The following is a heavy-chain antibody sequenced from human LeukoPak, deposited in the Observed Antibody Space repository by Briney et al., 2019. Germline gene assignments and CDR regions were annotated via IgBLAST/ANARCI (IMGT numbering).Heavy chain of an antibody. J-gene: IGHJ5*02. CDR2: VKRSYDGLTT. CDR1: GFSFRDAW. CDR3: ANSQLYSSSWYNWFDP. V-gene: IGHV3-15*01. D-gene: IGHD6-13*01. Sequence: GGSLRLSCVASGFSFRDAWMNWVRQAPGKGLEWAGRVKRSYDGLTTDYAAPVKGRFSISRDDSQSTLYLQMNSLRAEDTAVYYCANSQLYSSSWYNWFDPWGQGTLVTVSS.